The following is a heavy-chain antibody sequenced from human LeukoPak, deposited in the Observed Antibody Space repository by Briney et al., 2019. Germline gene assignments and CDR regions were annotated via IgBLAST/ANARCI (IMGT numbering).Heavy chain of an antibody. CDR3: AHRPSPLDSGSGGGWFDP. V-gene: IGHV2-5*02. CDR2: IYWDADK. J-gene: IGHJ5*02. CDR1: GFSLSTSGVG. D-gene: IGHD3-10*01. Sequence: SGPTLVKPTQTLTLACTISGFSLSTSGVGVGWIRQPPGKALEWLALIYWDADKRYSPSLKSRLTITKDTSKNQVVLTMTNMDPMDTATYYCAHRPSPLDSGSGGGWFDPWGQGTLVTVSS.